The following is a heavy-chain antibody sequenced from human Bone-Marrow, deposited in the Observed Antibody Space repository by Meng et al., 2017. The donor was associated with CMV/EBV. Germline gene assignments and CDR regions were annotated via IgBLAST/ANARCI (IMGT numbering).Heavy chain of an antibody. J-gene: IGHJ4*02. V-gene: IGHV5-51*01. CDR3: AKLDGQMAAHY. CDR2: IYPGDSDT. CDR1: VYRFTNYW. Sequence: GGSLRLSCKASVYRFTNYWIGWVRQMPGKGLEWMGIIYPGDSDTRYSPSFQGQVTISADKSITTAYLQWGSLKASDTAMYYCAKLDGQMAAHYWGQGTLVTVSS. D-gene: IGHD5-24*01.